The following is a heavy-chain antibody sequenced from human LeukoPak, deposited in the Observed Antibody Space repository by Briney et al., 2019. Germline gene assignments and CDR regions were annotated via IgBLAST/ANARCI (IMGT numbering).Heavy chain of an antibody. V-gene: IGHV4-61*02. CDR3: ARAFVAGMGSFDH. J-gene: IGHJ5*02. CDR1: GGSISSGSYY. D-gene: IGHD3-10*01. Sequence: SETLSLTCTVSGGSISSGSYYWSWIRQPAGKGLEWTGRIYTSGSTNYNPSLKSRVTISVDTSKNQFSLKLSSVTAADTAVYYCARAFVAGMGSFDHWGQGTLVTVSS. CDR2: IYTSGST.